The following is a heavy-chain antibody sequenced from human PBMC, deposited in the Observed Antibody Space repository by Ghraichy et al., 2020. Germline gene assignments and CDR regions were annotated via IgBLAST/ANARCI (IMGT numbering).Heavy chain of an antibody. Sequence: LSLTCAASGFTFSSYDMHWVRQATGKGLEWVSAIGTAGDTYYPGSVKGRFTISRENAKNSLYLQMNSLRAGDTAVYYCVRGRAGGAFDIWGQGTMVTVSS. V-gene: IGHV3-13*01. CDR3: VRGRAGGAFDI. CDR2: IGTAGDT. D-gene: IGHD3-10*01. CDR1: GFTFSSYD. J-gene: IGHJ3*02.